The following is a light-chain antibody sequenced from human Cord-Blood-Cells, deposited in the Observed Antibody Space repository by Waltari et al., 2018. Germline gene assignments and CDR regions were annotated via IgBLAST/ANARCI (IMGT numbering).Light chain of an antibody. V-gene: IGLV3-19*01. Sequence: SSELTQDPAVSVALGQTVRITCQGDSLRSYYASWDQQKPGQAPVLVIYGKNHRPPGIPDRFSGSSSGNTASLTITGAQAEDEADYYCNSRDSSGNHYVFGTGTKVTVL. CDR2: GKN. J-gene: IGLJ1*01. CDR1: SLRSYY. CDR3: NSRDSSGNHYV.